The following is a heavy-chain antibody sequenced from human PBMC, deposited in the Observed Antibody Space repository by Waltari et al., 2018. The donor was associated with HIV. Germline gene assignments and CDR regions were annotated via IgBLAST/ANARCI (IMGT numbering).Heavy chain of an antibody. V-gene: IGHV1-2*02. J-gene: IGHJ3*02. CDR3: ARQMTFYDALDI. CDR2: IYPNIGDT. Sequence: QVQLVQSGAEVRKPGASVKVSCKTSGYTFTDYYIHRVRQAPGQGPEWMGWIYPNIGDTHFAEKFQGRVTLTRDTSIRTAYVEVSNLRSDDTAVYYCARQMTFYDALDIWGQGTMVSVSS. CDR1: GYTFTDYY.